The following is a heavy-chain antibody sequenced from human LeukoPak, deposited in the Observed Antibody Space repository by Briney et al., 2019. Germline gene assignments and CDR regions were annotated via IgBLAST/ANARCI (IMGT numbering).Heavy chain of an antibody. Sequence: GGSLRLSCAASGFTFSSYEMNWVRQAPGKGLEWVSYISSSGSTIYYADSVKGRFTISRDNAKNSLYLQMNSLRAEDTAVYYCAKVAAAGSSYYYYYMDVWGKGTTVTISS. V-gene: IGHV3-48*03. J-gene: IGHJ6*03. D-gene: IGHD6-13*01. CDR3: AKVAAAGSSYYYYYMDV. CDR2: ISSSGSTI. CDR1: GFTFSSYE.